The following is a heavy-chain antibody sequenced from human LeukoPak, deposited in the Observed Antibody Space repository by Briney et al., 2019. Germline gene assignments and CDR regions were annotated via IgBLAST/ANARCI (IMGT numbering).Heavy chain of an antibody. D-gene: IGHD3-10*01. Sequence: PGGSLRLSCAASGFTFSSYGMHWVRQAPGKGLEWVSSISSSSSYIYYTDSVKGRFTISRDNSKNTLYLQMSSLRAEDTAVYYCAIYGSGSYYQYWGQGTLVTVSS. J-gene: IGHJ4*02. CDR2: ISSSSSYI. CDR3: AIYGSGSYYQY. CDR1: GFTFSSYG. V-gene: IGHV3-21*01.